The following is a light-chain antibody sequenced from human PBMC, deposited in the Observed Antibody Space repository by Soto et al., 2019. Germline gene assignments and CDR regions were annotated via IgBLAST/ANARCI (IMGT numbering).Light chain of an antibody. J-gene: IGKJ2*01. V-gene: IGKV3-15*01. Sequence: EIVMTQSPATLSVSPGERATLSCRASQSISSNLAWYQQKPGQAPRLLIYGASTRATEIPDRFSGSGSGTEFTLTISSLQSEDFAIYYCQQYSSWPPYTFGQGIKLEIK. CDR3: QQYSSWPPYT. CDR2: GAS. CDR1: QSISSN.